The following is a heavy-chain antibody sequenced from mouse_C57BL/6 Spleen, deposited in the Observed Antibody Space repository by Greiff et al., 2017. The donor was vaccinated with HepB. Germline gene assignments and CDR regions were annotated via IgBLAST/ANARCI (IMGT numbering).Heavy chain of an antibody. CDR2: YPGSGNTY. V-gene: IGHV1-83*01. D-gene: IGHD3-2*02. J-gene: IGHJ3*01. CDR3: NSSGYVWFAY. Sequence: VQLQQSGPELVKPGASLKMSCKASGYTFTDYYMHWVKQKPGKGLEWIGEIYPGSGNTYYNEKFKGKATLAADTSSSPAYMQLSSLTSEDSAVYFCANSSGYVWFAYWGQGTLVTVSA. CDR1: YTFTDYYM.